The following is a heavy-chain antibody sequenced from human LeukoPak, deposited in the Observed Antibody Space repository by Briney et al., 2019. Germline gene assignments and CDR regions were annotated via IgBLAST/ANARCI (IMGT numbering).Heavy chain of an antibody. J-gene: IGHJ6*03. CDR1: GGTLTNYV. CDR2: IIPIFGTA. Sequence: GASVKVSCKASGGTLTNYVISWVRQAPGQGLEWMGGIIPIFGTANYGQKFQDRVTITADKSTNTAYLELSRLRSEDTAMYYCAGSSSSWSYYYYMNVWGKGTTVTVSS. CDR3: AGSSSSWSYYYYMNV. V-gene: IGHV1-69*06. D-gene: IGHD2-2*01.